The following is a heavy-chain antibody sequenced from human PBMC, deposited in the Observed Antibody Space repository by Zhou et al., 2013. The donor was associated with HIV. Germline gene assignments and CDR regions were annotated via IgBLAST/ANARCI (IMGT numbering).Heavy chain of an antibody. CDR3: ASGQFSEWLESYNFDY. D-gene: IGHD3-3*01. Sequence: QVQLVQSGAEVKKPGSSVKVSCKASGGTFSSYAISWVRQAPGQGLEWMGGIIPFFSIPNYAQKFQGRVTITADESTNTAYVELSSLRSEDTAVYYCASGQFSEWLESYNFDYVGPGNPGSPSPQ. CDR2: IIPFFSIP. J-gene: IGHJ4*02. CDR1: GGTFSSYA. V-gene: IGHV1-69*12.